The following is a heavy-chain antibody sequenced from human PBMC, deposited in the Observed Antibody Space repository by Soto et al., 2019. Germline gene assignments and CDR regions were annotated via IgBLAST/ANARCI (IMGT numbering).Heavy chain of an antibody. V-gene: IGHV4-34*01. D-gene: IGHD3-3*01. J-gene: IGHJ6*02. CDR1: GGSFSGYY. Sequence: PSETLSLTCAVYGGSFSGYYWSWIRQPPGKGLEWIGEINHSGSTNYNPSLKSRVTISVDTSKNQFSLKLSSVTAADTAVYYCARARTIFGVVTTLPHYYYGMDVWGQGTTVTVYS. CDR3: ARARTIFGVVTTLPHYYYGMDV. CDR2: INHSGST.